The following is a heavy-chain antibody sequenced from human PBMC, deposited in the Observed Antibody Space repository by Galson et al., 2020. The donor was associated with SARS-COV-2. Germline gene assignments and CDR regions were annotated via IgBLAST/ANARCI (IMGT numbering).Heavy chain of an antibody. CDR2: ISHDGRIE. D-gene: IGHD1-26*01. CDR3: ARDVSGGASDI. J-gene: IGHJ3*02. V-gene: IGHV3-30*04. CDR1: GFTFTNYA. Sequence: QLGESLKISCAASGFTFTNYAIHWVRQAPGKGLEWVAVISHDGRIEVYADSVKGRFTISRDNSENMLFLQMDSLRADDTAVYYCARDVSGGASDIWGQGTMVPASS.